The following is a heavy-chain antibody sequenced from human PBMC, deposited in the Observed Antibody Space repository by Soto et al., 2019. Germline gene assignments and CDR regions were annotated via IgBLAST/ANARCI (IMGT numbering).Heavy chain of an antibody. Sequence: GGSLRLSCAASGFTFRTCGMSWVRQAPGKGLEWVSSINVNGGTYYADSVKGRFSISRDNSQSTLFLQMNSLRADDTAVYYCARRYTGNYYYLDSWGQGTPVTVSS. CDR3: ARRYTGNYYYLDS. CDR2: INVNGGT. CDR1: GFTFRTCG. J-gene: IGHJ4*02. D-gene: IGHD4-4*01. V-gene: IGHV3-23*01.